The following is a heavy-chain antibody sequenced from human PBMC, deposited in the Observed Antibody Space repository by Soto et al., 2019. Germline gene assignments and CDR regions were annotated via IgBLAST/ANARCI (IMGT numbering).Heavy chain of an antibody. CDR1: GGTFSSYA. J-gene: IGHJ3*02. D-gene: IGHD1-26*01. V-gene: IGHV1-69*01. Sequence: QVQLVQSGAEVKKPGSSVKVSCKASGGTFSSYAISWVRQAPGQGLEWMGGIIPIFGTANYAQKFQVRVTITADESTSTAYMELSSLRSEDTAVYYCAREGSGSYYEMPDAFDIWGQGTMVTVSS. CDR2: IIPIFGTA. CDR3: AREGSGSYYEMPDAFDI.